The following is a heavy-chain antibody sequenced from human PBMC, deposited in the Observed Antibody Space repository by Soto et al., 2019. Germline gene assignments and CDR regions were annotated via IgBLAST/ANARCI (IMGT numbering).Heavy chain of an antibody. V-gene: IGHV3-23*01. J-gene: IGHJ4*02. CDR1: GFTFSNYA. Sequence: PGGSLRLSCAASGFTFSNYAMRWVRQAPGKGLEWVSAISGSGGSTYYADSVKGRFTISRDNSKNTLYLQMNSLRAEDTAVYYCDLALEYYDFWSGYPFDYWGQGTLVTVSS. CDR2: ISGSGGST. CDR3: DLALEYYDFWSGYPFDY. D-gene: IGHD3-3*01.